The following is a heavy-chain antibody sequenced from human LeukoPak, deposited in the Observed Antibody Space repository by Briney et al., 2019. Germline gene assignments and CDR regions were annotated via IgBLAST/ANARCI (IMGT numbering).Heavy chain of an antibody. CDR1: GGYTGSHY. V-gene: IGHV4-4*07. Sequence: PSETLSLTCTVSGGYTGSHYWSWIRQPAGKGLEWIGRISPSGTTHYNPSLGCRVTMSVDTSKNYFSLRLSSVTAADTAVYYCARDFYASGFYFWFDPWGQGMLVTVSS. CDR3: ARDFYASGFYFWFDP. D-gene: IGHD2/OR15-2a*01. CDR2: ISPSGTT. J-gene: IGHJ5*02.